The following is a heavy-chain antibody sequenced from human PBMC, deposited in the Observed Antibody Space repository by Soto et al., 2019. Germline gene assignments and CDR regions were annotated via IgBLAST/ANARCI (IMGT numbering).Heavy chain of an antibody. CDR3: ARDLSGSYLPSFDY. V-gene: IGHV1-18*04. CDR2: ISAYNGNT. J-gene: IGHJ4*02. Sequence: AVKVSCKASGYTFTSYGVSWVRQAPGQGLEWMGWISAYNGNTNYAQKLQGRVTMTTDTSTSTAYMELRSLRSDDTAVYYCARDLSGSYLPSFDYWGQGTLVTVSS. D-gene: IGHD1-26*01. CDR1: GYTFTSYG.